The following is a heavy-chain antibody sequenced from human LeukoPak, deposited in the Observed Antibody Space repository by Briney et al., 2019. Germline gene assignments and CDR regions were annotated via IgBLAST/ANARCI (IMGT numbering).Heavy chain of an antibody. V-gene: IGHV5-51*01. CDR3: ARFRVAVAGQQYYFDY. Sequence: GESLKISCKSSGYTFSSHWIGWVRQMPGKGLEWMGVIYPDDFDRKYSPSFQGHVTISVDKSTSTASLQWSSLKASDSAIYYCARFRVAVAGQQYYFDYWRQGTLVTVSS. D-gene: IGHD6-19*01. CDR1: GYTFSSHW. J-gene: IGHJ4*02. CDR2: IYPDDFDR.